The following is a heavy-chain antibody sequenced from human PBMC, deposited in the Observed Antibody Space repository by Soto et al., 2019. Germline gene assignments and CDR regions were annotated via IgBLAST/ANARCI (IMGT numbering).Heavy chain of an antibody. J-gene: IGHJ6*02. CDR3: ARAWGGQLLEPYGMDV. Sequence: QVQLVQSGAEVKKPGASVKVSCKASGYTFTSYGISWVRQAPGQGLEWMGWISAYNGNTNYAQRLQGRVTMTTDTPTSTDYMQLRSLSSDDTAVYYCARAWGGQLLEPYGMDVWGQGTTVTVSS. CDR1: GYTFTSYG. V-gene: IGHV1-18*01. CDR2: ISAYNGNT. D-gene: IGHD2-2*01.